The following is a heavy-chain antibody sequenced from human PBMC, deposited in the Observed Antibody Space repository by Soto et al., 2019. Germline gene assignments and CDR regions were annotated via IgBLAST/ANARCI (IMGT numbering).Heavy chain of an antibody. CDR3: ARDKSQGDPDYIDS. J-gene: IGHJ4*02. V-gene: IGHV3-30*04. Sequence: EQLVESGGDVVQPGGSLRLSCAASGFTFSNNAMHWVRQAPGKGLEWVAVISYDGRGQQYTDSVKGRFTISRDDSKNILYLQMNRLRDEDTALYYCARDKSQGDPDYIDSWGQGTLVTVSS. D-gene: IGHD2-21*01. CDR2: ISYDGRGQ. CDR1: GFTFSNNA.